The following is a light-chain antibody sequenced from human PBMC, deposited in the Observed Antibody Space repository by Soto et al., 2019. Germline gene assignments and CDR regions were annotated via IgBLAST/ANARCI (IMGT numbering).Light chain of an antibody. CDR1: QRISTW. Sequence: DIQMTQSPSTLSASVGDRVTITCRASQRISTWLAWYQQKPGKAPKLLVYKASTLERGVPSRFSGSGSGTEFTLTISSLQPDDFATYYCQQYNSYSTFGQGTKVGIK. CDR2: KAS. J-gene: IGKJ1*01. CDR3: QQYNSYST. V-gene: IGKV1-5*03.